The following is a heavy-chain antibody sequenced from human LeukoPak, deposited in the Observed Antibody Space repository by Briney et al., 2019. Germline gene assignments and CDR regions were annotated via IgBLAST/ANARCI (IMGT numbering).Heavy chain of an antibody. Sequence: PGGSLRLSCGASGFIFSTYEMNWVRQAPGKGLEWVSYISYNSQKILYADSVKGRFTVSRDNSKNTLYLQMNSLRAEDTAVYCASSPYGEWPAWGQGTLVTVSS. CDR2: ISYNSQKI. V-gene: IGHV3-48*01. D-gene: IGHD3-10*01. CDR3: ASSPYGEWPA. CDR1: GFIFSTYE. J-gene: IGHJ5*02.